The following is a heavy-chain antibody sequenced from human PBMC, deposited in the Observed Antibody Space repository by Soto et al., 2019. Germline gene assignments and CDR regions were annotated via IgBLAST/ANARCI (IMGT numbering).Heavy chain of an antibody. CDR1: GFTFSSYE. J-gene: IGHJ4*02. Sequence: GGSLRLSCEVSGFTFSSYEMNWVRQAPGKGLEWVSHISSSGATIYYADSVKGRFTISRDNAKNSLYLQMNSLRAEDTAVYYCASYYDILTGNYVDYWGQGTRVTVSS. D-gene: IGHD3-9*01. CDR3: ASYYDILTGNYVDY. CDR2: ISSSGATI. V-gene: IGHV3-48*03.